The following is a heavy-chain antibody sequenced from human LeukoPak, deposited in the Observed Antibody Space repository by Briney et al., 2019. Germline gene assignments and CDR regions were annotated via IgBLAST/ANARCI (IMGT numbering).Heavy chain of an antibody. V-gene: IGHV3-23*01. CDR1: GFTFSSYA. CDR3: AKTTTGYSSGRFPGWPVDY. D-gene: IGHD6-19*01. J-gene: IGHJ4*02. Sequence: GGSLRLSCAASGFTFSSYAMYWVRQAPGKGLEWVSGIFGSGGSTHYADSLKGRFTISRDNSKNTVYLQMNSLRAEDTAVYYCAKTTTGYSSGRFPGWPVDYWGQGTLVTVSS. CDR2: IFGSGGST.